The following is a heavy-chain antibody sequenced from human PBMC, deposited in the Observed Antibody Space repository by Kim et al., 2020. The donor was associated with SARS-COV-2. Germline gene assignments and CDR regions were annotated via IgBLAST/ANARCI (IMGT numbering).Heavy chain of an antibody. D-gene: IGHD1-26*01. CDR1: GFTFNTYS. J-gene: IGHJ4*02. V-gene: IGHV3-21*01. Sequence: GGSLRLSCAASGFTFNTYSMNWVRQAPGKGLEWVSSISSSSSYIYYADSVTGRFTISRANAKNSLYRQMNSLRADDTAVYYCARERVGTTTGFDYWGQGTLFTVS. CDR2: ISSSSSYI. CDR3: ARERVGTTTGFDY.